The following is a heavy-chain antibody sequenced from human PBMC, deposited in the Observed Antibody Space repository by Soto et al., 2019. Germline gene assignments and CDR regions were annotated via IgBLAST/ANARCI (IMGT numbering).Heavy chain of an antibody. D-gene: IGHD3-3*01. V-gene: IGHV1-69*01. CDR3: ARWRGTVTTPGFMGPLDY. CDR2: ITPRFATA. CDR1: GGTLSSFT. Sequence: QVHLVQSGAEVQKPGSSVKVSCKASGGTLSSFTISWVRQAPGQGPEWMGGITPRFATAKYAQKFQGRVTITADESTNTLYMELSSLRSEDTAVYYCARWRGTVTTPGFMGPLDYWGQGTLVTVSS. J-gene: IGHJ4*02.